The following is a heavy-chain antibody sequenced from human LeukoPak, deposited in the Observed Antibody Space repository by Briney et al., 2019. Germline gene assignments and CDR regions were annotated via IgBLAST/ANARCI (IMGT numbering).Heavy chain of an antibody. D-gene: IGHD7-27*01. V-gene: IGHV4-59*01. CDR1: GGSISSYY. CDR2: IYYSGSA. J-gene: IGHJ4*02. CDR3: ARASRTGLGIGSFDY. Sequence: SETLSLTCTVSGGSISSYYWSWIRQPPGKGLEWIGYIYYSGSASYNPSLKSRVTISVDTSKNQFSLNLRSVTAADTAVYYCARASRTGLGIGSFDYWGQGTLVTVSS.